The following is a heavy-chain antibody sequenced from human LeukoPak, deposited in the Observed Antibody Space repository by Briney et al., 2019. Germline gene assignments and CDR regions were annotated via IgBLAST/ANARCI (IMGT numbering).Heavy chain of an antibody. D-gene: IGHD3-3*01. CDR3: AKEFSGNDY. Sequence: PGGSLRLSCTASGFTVSNNYMNWVRQAPGKGLEWVSVFYSGGSTYYADSVKGRFTISRDSSKNTLYLQMNSLRVEDTAVYYCAKEFSGNDYWGQGTLVTVSS. J-gene: IGHJ4*02. CDR1: GFTVSNNY. CDR2: FYSGGST. V-gene: IGHV3-53*01.